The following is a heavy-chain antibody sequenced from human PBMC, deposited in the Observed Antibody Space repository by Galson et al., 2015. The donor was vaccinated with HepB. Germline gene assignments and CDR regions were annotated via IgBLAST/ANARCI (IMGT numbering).Heavy chain of an antibody. CDR3: ARAYCGGDCYGTFDI. CDR2: IKQDGSEK. V-gene: IGHV3-7*03. CDR1: GFTFSSSW. D-gene: IGHD2-21*02. Sequence: SLRLSCAASGFTFSSSWMSWVRQAPGKGLEWVANIKQDGSEKYYVDSVKGRVTIYRDNANNSLFLQMNSLRADDTAVYYCARAYCGGDCYGTFDIWGKGTMVTVSS. J-gene: IGHJ3*02.